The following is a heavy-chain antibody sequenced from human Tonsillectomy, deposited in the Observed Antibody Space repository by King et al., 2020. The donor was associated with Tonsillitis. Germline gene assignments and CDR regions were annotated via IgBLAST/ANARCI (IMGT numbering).Heavy chain of an antibody. Sequence: VQLQQWGAGLLKPSETLSLTCAVYGGSFSGYYWSWIRQPPGKGLEWIGEINHSGSTNYNPSLKSRVTIPVDTSKNQFSLKLSSVTAADTAVYYCARGVRQWLVSVGRWFDPWGQGTLVTVSS. V-gene: IGHV4-34*01. D-gene: IGHD6-19*01. CDR1: GGSFSGYY. CDR3: ARGVRQWLVSVGRWFDP. J-gene: IGHJ5*02. CDR2: INHSGST.